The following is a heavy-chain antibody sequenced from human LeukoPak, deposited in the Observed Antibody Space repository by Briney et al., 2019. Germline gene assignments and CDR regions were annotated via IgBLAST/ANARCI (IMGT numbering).Heavy chain of an antibody. Sequence: ASVKVSCKASGYTFTGYYMHWVRQAPGQGLEWMGWINPNSGGTNYAQKFQGRVTMTRDTSISTAYMELSRLRFDDTAVYYCARAVRGYSYAYLPYWGQGTLVTVSS. CDR1: GYTFTGYY. J-gene: IGHJ4*02. D-gene: IGHD5-18*01. V-gene: IGHV1-2*02. CDR2: INPNSGGT. CDR3: ARAVRGYSYAYLPY.